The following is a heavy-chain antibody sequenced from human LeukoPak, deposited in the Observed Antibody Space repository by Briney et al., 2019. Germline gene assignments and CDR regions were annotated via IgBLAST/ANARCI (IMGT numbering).Heavy chain of an antibody. Sequence: GGSLRLSCAASGFTFSSYAMSWVRQAPGKGLEWVSVISGSGGSTYYADSVKGRFTISRDNSKNSLYLQMNSLRAEDTAVYYCAKGADCGGDCWYFDYWGQGTLVTVSS. CDR3: AKGADCGGDCWYFDY. CDR1: GFTFSSYA. V-gene: IGHV3-23*01. D-gene: IGHD2-21*02. J-gene: IGHJ4*02. CDR2: ISGSGGST.